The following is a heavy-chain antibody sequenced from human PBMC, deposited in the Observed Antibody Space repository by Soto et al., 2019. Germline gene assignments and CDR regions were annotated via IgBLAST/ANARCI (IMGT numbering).Heavy chain of an antibody. D-gene: IGHD3-10*01. V-gene: IGHV1-8*01. J-gene: IGHJ4*02. CDR1: GYTFTSYD. CDR3: ARDSDLTYYYGSGSYYLYY. CDR2: MNPNSGNT. Sequence: ASVKVSCKASGYTFTSYDINWVRQATGQGLEWMGWMNPNSGNTGYAQKFQGRVTMTRDTSTSTAYMELRSLRSEDTAVYYCARDSDLTYYYGSGSYYLYYWGQGTLVTVSS.